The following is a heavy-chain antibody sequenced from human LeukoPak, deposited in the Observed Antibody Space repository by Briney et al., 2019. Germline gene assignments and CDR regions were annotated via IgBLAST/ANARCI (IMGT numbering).Heavy chain of an antibody. D-gene: IGHD5-12*01. Sequence: GGSLRLSCAASGFTFSSYAMSWVRQAPGKGLEWVSAISGSGGSTYYADSVKGRFTISRDNSKNTQFLQMNSLRAEDTAVYYCAKDRRGYSGYSIDYWGQGTLVTVSS. CDR3: AKDRRGYSGYSIDY. CDR2: ISGSGGST. V-gene: IGHV3-23*01. CDR1: GFTFSSYA. J-gene: IGHJ4*02.